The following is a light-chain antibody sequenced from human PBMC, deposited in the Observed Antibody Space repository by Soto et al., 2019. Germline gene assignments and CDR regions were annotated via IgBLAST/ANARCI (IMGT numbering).Light chain of an antibody. CDR1: QSVNSN. J-gene: IGKJ4*01. CDR3: QQYNFWPPLT. V-gene: IGKV3-15*01. Sequence: EIVMTQSPATLSVSPGERATLSCRASQSVNSNLAWYRQKPGQAPRLLISDASTRATGVPARFSGSGSGTEFTLTISILQAEDSGIYYCQQYNFWPPLTVGGGTKVEIK. CDR2: DAS.